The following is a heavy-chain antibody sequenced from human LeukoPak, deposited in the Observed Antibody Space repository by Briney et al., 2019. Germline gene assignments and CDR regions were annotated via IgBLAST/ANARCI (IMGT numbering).Heavy chain of an antibody. CDR3: ARSGIEEYYYGSGSYFGEFDY. D-gene: IGHD3-10*01. CDR2: INHSGST. Sequence: PSETLSLTCAVYGGSFSGYYWSWIRQPPGKGLEWIGEINHSGSTNYNPPLKSRVTISVDTSKNQFSLKLSSVTAADTAVYYCARSGIEEYYYGSGSYFGEFDYWGQGTLVTVSS. J-gene: IGHJ4*02. V-gene: IGHV4-34*01. CDR1: GGSFSGYY.